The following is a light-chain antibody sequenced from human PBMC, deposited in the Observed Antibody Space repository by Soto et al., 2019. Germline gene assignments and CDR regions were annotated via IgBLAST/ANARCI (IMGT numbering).Light chain of an antibody. CDR2: DVS. V-gene: IGLV2-14*01. J-gene: IGLJ1*01. CDR3: SSYTGSSTLSV. Sequence: QSVLNQPASVSGSPGQSITISCTGTSSDVGSYNYVSWYQQHPGKAPKLMIYDVSNRPSGVSNRFSGSKSGNTASLTISGLQAEDEADYYCSSYTGSSTLSVFGTGTKVTV. CDR1: SSDVGSYNY.